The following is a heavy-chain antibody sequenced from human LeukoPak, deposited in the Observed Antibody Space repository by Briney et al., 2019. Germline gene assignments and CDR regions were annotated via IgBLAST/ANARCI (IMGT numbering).Heavy chain of an antibody. J-gene: IGHJ4*02. CDR2: ISGSGGST. CDR3: AKDLHYGSGSYSLGVFDY. V-gene: IGHV3-23*01. Sequence: PGGSLRLSCAASGFTFSSYAMSWVRQAPGKGLEWVSAISGSGGSTYYADSVKGRFTISRDNSKNTLYLQMNSLRAEDTAVYYCAKDLHYGSGSYSLGVFDYWGQGTLVTVSS. D-gene: IGHD3-10*01. CDR1: GFTFSSYA.